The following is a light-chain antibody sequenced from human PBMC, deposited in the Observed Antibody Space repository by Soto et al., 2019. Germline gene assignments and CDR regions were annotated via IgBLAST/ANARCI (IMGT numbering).Light chain of an antibody. CDR3: CSYAGSYNYV. V-gene: IGLV2-11*01. J-gene: IGLJ1*01. CDR2: EVS. Sequence: QSALTQPRSVSGSPGQSVTISCTGASSDVGGYNYVSWYQQHPGKAPKLMIYEVSKRPSGVPDRFSCSKSGNTASLTISGLKAEDEAVYYCCSYAGSYNYVFGTGTKLTVL. CDR1: SSDVGGYNY.